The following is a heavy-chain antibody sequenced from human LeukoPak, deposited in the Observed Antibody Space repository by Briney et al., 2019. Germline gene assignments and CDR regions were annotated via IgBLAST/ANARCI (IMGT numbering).Heavy chain of an antibody. D-gene: IGHD5-18*01. J-gene: IGHJ4*02. Sequence: SETLSLTCTVSGGSISSYYWSWIWQPPGKGLEWIGYIYYSGSTNYNPSLKSRVTISVDTSKNQFSLKLSSVTAADTAVYYCARGGYSYGYSSVYYFDYWGQGTLVTVSS. CDR3: ARGGYSYGYSSVYYFDY. CDR1: GGSISSYY. CDR2: IYYSGST. V-gene: IGHV4-59*01.